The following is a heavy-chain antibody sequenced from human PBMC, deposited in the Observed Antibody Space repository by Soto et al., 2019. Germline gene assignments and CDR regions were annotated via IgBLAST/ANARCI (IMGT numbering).Heavy chain of an antibody. Sequence: EVQLVESGGSLVTPGGSLRLSCAASGFPFTKAWMTWVRQAPGKGLEWVGRIRSKTSSETREYAAPVKGRFTISRDDSKNMLSLEMNSLKIENTGVYYCTTDGFTGIVGIWGQGTMVTVS. CDR1: GFPFTKAW. V-gene: IGHV3-15*01. D-gene: IGHD3-22*01. CDR3: TTDGFTGIVGI. CDR2: IRSKTSSETR. J-gene: IGHJ3*02.